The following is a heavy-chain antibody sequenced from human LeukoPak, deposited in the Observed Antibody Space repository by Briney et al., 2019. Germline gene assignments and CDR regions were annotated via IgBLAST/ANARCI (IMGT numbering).Heavy chain of an antibody. CDR1: GYSFTSYW. CDR2: IYPGDPDT. J-gene: IGHJ4*02. D-gene: IGHD2-21*02. V-gene: IGHV5-51*01. Sequence: GESLQISCQGSGYSFTSYWIGWVRKLPGKGLEWMGIIYPGDPDTRYSPSFQGQVTISADKSISTAYLQWSSLKASDTAMYYCARLSTNCGGDCYPFDYWGQGTLVTVSS. CDR3: ARLSTNCGGDCYPFDY.